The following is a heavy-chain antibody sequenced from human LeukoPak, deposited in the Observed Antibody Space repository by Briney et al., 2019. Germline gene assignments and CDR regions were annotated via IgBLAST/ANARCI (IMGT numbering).Heavy chain of an antibody. J-gene: IGHJ4*02. Sequence: GGSLRLSCAASGLTFSGYWMSWVRQTPEKGLEWVANIKQDGYEKYYVDSVKGRFTISRDNAKNSLYLQMNSLRADDTAIYYCARDKIVGPTTLDYWGQGTLVTVSS. CDR1: GLTFSGYW. D-gene: IGHD1-26*01. CDR2: IKQDGYEK. CDR3: ARDKIVGPTTLDY. V-gene: IGHV3-7*01.